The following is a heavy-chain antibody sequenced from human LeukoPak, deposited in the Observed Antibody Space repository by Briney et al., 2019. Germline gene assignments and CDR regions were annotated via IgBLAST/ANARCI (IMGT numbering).Heavy chain of an antibody. Sequence: SETLSLTCSVSGGSISSSRSYWGWIRQTPGKGLEWVGSIYYSGNTYYNASLKSQVSISIDTSKNQFSLRLTSVTAADTAMYYCARQTGSGLFILPGGQGTLVTVSS. CDR1: GGSISSSRSY. CDR3: ARQTGSGLFILP. D-gene: IGHD3/OR15-3a*01. J-gene: IGHJ4*02. V-gene: IGHV4-39*01. CDR2: IYYSGNT.